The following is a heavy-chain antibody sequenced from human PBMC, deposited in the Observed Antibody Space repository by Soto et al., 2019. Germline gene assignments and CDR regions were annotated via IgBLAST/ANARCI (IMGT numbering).Heavy chain of an antibody. D-gene: IGHD3-3*01. CDR2: IYYSGST. Sequence: PLETLSLTCTVSGGSISSSSYYWGWIRQPPGKGLEWIGSIYYSGSTYYNPSLKSRVTISVDTSKNRFSLKLSSVTAADTAVYYCARHGVVFGVVTTNWFDPWGQGTLVTVSS. CDR3: ARHGVVFGVVTTNWFDP. J-gene: IGHJ5*02. CDR1: GGSISSSSYY. V-gene: IGHV4-39*01.